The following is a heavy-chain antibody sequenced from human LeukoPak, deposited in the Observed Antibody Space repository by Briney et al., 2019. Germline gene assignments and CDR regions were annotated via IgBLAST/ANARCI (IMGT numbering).Heavy chain of an antibody. J-gene: IGHJ4*02. Sequence: GSSVKVSCKASGGTFSSYAISWVRQAPGQGLEWMGGIIPIFGTANYAQKFQGRVTITADESASTAYMELSSLRSEDTAVYYCARESREGYCSSTSCYMDPFFDYWGQGTLVTVSS. CDR3: ARESREGYCSSTSCYMDPFFDY. CDR1: GGTFSSYA. V-gene: IGHV1-69*01. CDR2: IIPIFGTA. D-gene: IGHD2-2*02.